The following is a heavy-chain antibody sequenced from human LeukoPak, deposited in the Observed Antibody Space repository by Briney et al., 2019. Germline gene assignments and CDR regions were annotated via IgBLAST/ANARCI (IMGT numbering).Heavy chain of an antibody. J-gene: IGHJ5*01. V-gene: IGHV4-39*01. D-gene: IGHD1-1*01. CDR1: GGSISSSSYY. CDR3: AAQKYTNWFES. Sequence: PSETLSLTCTVSGGSISSSSYYWGWIRQPPGKGLEWIGSIYYSGSTYYNPSLKSRVTISADTSKNQFSLKLSSVTAADTAVYYCAAQKYTNWFESWGQGTLVTVSS. CDR2: IYYSGST.